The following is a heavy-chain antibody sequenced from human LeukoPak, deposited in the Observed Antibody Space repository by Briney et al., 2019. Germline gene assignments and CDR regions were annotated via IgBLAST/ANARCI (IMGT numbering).Heavy chain of an antibody. D-gene: IGHD5-18*01. Sequence: ASVKVSCKASGYTFTGYYMHWVRQAPGQGLEWMGWINPNSGGTNYAQKFQGRVTMTRDTSTSTVYMELSSLRSEDTAVYYCAREADSYYFDYWGQGTLVTVSS. CDR2: INPNSGGT. V-gene: IGHV1-2*02. CDR1: GYTFTGYY. CDR3: AREADSYYFDY. J-gene: IGHJ4*02.